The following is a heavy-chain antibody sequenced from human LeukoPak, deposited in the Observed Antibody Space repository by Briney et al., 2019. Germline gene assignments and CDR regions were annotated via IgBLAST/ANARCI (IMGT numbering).Heavy chain of an antibody. D-gene: IGHD6-6*01. CDR2: IYYSGST. Sequence: SETLSLTCAVYGGSFSGYYWSWIRQPPGKGLEWIGYIYYSGSTNYNPSLKSRVTISVDTSKDQFSLKLSSVTAADTAVYYCARRSAYSSSSGVHLWGQGTMVTVSS. V-gene: IGHV4-34*01. J-gene: IGHJ3*01. CDR3: ARRSAYSSSSGVHL. CDR1: GGSFSGYY.